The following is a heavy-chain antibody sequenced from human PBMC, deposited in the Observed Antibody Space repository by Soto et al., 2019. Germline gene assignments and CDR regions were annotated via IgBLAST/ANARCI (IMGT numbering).Heavy chain of an antibody. CDR3: ATSRGLTISIYYFHT. V-gene: IGHV1-8*01. J-gene: IGHJ4*02. D-gene: IGHD3-3*01. CDR2: MNPNSGNT. Sequence: GASVKVSCKASGYTFTSYDINWVRQATGQGLEWMGWMNPNSGNTGYAQKFQGRVTMTRNTSISTAYMELSSLRSEDTAVYYCATSRGLTISIYYFHTGAREPWSPSPQ. CDR1: GYTFTSYD.